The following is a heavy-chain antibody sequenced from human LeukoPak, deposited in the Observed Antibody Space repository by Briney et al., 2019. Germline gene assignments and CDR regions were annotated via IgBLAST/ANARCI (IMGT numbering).Heavy chain of an antibody. CDR3: AREADYCMDV. CDR1: GGSISSYY. Sequence: SETLSLTCTVSGGSISSYYLSWIRQPPGKGLEWIGYIYYSGSTNYNPSLKSRVTISVDTSKNQFSLKLSSVTAADTAVYYCAREADYCMDVWGKGTTVTVSS. CDR2: IYYSGST. D-gene: IGHD6-25*01. J-gene: IGHJ6*03. V-gene: IGHV4-59*01.